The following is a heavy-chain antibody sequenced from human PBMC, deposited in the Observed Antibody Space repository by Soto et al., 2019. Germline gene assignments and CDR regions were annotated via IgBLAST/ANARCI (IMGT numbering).Heavy chain of an antibody. V-gene: IGHV3-30*18. CDR1: GFTFSSYG. D-gene: IGHD3-10*01. Sequence: GGSLRLSCAASGFTFSSYGMHWVRQAPGKGLEWVAVISYDGSNKYYADSVKGRFTISRDNSKNTLYLQMNSLGAGDTAVYYCAKWCGGGGMDVWGQGTTVTV. CDR3: AKWCGGGGMDV. CDR2: ISYDGSNK. J-gene: IGHJ6*02.